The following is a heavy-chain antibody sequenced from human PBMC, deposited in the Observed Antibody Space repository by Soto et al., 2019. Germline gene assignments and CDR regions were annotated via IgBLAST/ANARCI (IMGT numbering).Heavy chain of an antibody. CDR3: ARVGSDIVVVVAARLYYYMDV. CDR2: IKQDGSEK. D-gene: IGHD2-15*01. Sequence: GGSLRLSCAASGFTFSSYWMSWVRQAPGKGLERVANIKQDGSEKYYVDSVKGRFTISRDNAKNSLYLQMNSLRAEDTAVYYCARVGSDIVVVVAARLYYYMDVWGKGTTVTVSS. CDR1: GFTFSSYW. J-gene: IGHJ6*03. V-gene: IGHV3-7*01.